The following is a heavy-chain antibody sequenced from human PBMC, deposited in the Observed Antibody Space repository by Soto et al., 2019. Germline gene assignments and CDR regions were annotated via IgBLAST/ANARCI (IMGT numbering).Heavy chain of an antibody. D-gene: IGHD6-19*01. J-gene: IGHJ6*02. V-gene: IGHV1-46*03. CDR1: GYTFTSYY. Sequence: ASVKVSCKASGYTFTSYYMNWVRQAPGQGLEWLGIINPSGGSTSYAQKFQGRVTMTRDTSTSTVYMELSSLRSEDTAVYYCARDREAVAAQVYYYGMDVWGQGTTVTVSS. CDR3: ARDREAVAAQVYYYGMDV. CDR2: INPSGGST.